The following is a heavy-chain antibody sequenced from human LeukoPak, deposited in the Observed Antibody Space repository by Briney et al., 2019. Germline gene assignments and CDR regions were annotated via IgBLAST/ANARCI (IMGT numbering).Heavy chain of an antibody. CDR1: GFTFSTYA. V-gene: IGHV3-23*01. J-gene: IGHJ4*02. CDR2: INSNGDEI. CDR3: IGLGENY. D-gene: IGHD3-10*01. Sequence: PGGSLKLSCAASGFTFSTYAMTWVRQAPGKGLEWVSGINSNGDEIYYADSVRGRFTISRDNAKNSLYLEMNGLRAEDTAVYYCIGLGENYWGQGTLVTVSS.